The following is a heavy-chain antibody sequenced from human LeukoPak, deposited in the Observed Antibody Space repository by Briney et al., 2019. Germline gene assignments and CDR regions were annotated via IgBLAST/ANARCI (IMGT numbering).Heavy chain of an antibody. D-gene: IGHD1-26*01. Sequence: SETLSLTCVVYGGSFSGYYWSWIRQPPGKGLEWIGEINHGGSTNYNPSLKSRVTISVDTSKNQFSLKLSSVTAADTAVYYCARVGATRGSIHYFDYWGQGTLVTVSS. J-gene: IGHJ4*02. V-gene: IGHV4-34*01. CDR2: INHGGST. CDR3: ARVGATRGSIHYFDY. CDR1: GGSFSGYY.